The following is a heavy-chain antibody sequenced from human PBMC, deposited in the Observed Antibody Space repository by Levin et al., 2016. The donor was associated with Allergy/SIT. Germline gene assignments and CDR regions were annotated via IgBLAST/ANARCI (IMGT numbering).Heavy chain of an antibody. J-gene: IGHJ6*02. V-gene: IGHV3-33*01. CDR3: ARDMYSSPPDYYFYYGMDV. D-gene: IGHD6-13*01. Sequence: GESLKISCAVSGFTFSSYGMHWVRQAPGEGAGGGWAVIWYDGSNRYYADSVKGRFTISRDNSKNTLYLQMTSLRAEDTAVYYCARDMYSSPPDYYFYYGMDVWGQGTTVTVSS. CDR2: IWYDGSNR. CDR1: GFTFSSYG.